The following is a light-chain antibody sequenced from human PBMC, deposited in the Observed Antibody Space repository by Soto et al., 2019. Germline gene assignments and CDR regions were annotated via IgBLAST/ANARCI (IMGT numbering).Light chain of an antibody. Sequence: QSALTQPPSASGTPGQRVTISCSGDSSSIERNTVSWYQQLPGMAPKLLIYLNSRRPSGVPDRFSGSKSGTSASLAISALQSDPVAEHFSAIGDDSMSLLYDFGSGTKVTVL. CDR3: AIGDDSMSLLYD. J-gene: IGLJ1*01. CDR2: LNS. V-gene: IGLV1-44*01. CDR1: SSSIERNT.